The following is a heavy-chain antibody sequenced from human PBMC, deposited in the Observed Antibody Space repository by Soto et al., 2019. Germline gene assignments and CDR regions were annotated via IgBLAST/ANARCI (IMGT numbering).Heavy chain of an antibody. Sequence: GASVEVSCKASGGTFSSYAISWVRQAPGQGLEWMGGIIPIFGTANYAQKFQGRVTITADESTSTAYMELSSLRSEDTAVYYCARSGFSGCSSTSCPIDYWGQGTLVTVSS. V-gene: IGHV1-69*13. J-gene: IGHJ4*02. CDR2: IIPIFGTA. D-gene: IGHD2-2*01. CDR3: ARSGFSGCSSTSCPIDY. CDR1: GGTFSSYA.